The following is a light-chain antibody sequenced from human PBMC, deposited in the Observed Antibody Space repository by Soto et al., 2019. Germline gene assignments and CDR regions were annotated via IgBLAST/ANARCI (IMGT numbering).Light chain of an antibody. CDR2: GVS. J-gene: IGLJ3*02. CDR3: SSYTFSNTWV. Sequence: QSALTQPASVSESLGQSITISCSGTSSDIGGHNFVSWYQHLPGKTPKVLIYGVSNRPSGISNRFSGSKSGNTASLTISGLQAEDEADYYCSSYTFSNTWVFGGGTKLTVL. CDR1: SSDIGGHNF. V-gene: IGLV2-14*01.